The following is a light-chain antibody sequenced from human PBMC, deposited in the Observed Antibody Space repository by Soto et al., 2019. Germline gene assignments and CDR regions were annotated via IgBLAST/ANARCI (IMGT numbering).Light chain of an antibody. V-gene: IGKV1-9*01. CDR3: QQLNTYPIT. J-gene: IGKJ5*01. Sequence: DIQLTQSPSFLSASVGDRVTITCRASQGISSFLAWYQQKPPKAPELLIYGASTLQSGVPSRFSGSGSGTEFTLTISSLQPEDFATYYCQQLNTYPITFDQGTRLEIK. CDR1: QGISSF. CDR2: GAS.